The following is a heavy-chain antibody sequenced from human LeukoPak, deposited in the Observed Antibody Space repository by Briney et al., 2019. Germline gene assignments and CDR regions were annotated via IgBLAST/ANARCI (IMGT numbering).Heavy chain of an antibody. Sequence: GGSLRLSCAASGFTFNSYWMTWVRQAPGKGLEWVANIKQDGSEEYHVDSVKGRFTISRDNAKNSLYLQMNSLRAEDTAVYYCARDGLGSAFDYWGQGTLVTVSS. J-gene: IGHJ4*02. V-gene: IGHV3-7*01. CDR1: GFTFNSYW. CDR3: ARDGLGSAFDY. D-gene: IGHD3/OR15-3a*01. CDR2: IKQDGSEE.